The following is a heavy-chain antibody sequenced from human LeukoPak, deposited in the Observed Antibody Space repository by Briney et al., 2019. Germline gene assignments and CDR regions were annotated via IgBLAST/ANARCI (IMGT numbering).Heavy chain of an antibody. CDR1: GYTLTGYY. V-gene: IGHV1-2*02. D-gene: IGHD6-13*01. CDR3: ATWALEYSSSWYSALY. CDR2: INPNSGGT. J-gene: IGHJ4*02. Sequence: ASVKVSCKASGYTLTGYYMHWVRQAPGQGLEWMGWINPNSGGTNYAQKFQGRVTMTRDTSISTAYMELSRLRSDDTAVYYCATWALEYSSSWYSALYWGQGTLVTVSS.